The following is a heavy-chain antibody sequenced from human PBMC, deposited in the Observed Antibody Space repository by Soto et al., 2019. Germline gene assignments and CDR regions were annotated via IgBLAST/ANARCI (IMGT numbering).Heavy chain of an antibody. CDR1: GFTFSSYG. CDR3: ASGLAARPTGFDY. D-gene: IGHD6-6*01. J-gene: IGHJ4*02. CDR2: ISYDGSNK. Sequence: QVQLVESGGGVVQPGRSLRLSCAASGFTFSSYGMHWVRQAPGKGLEWVAVISYDGSNKYYADSVKGRFTISRDNSKNTLYLHRNSLRAEETAVYYCASGLAARPTGFDYWGQGTLVTVSS. V-gene: IGHV3-30*03.